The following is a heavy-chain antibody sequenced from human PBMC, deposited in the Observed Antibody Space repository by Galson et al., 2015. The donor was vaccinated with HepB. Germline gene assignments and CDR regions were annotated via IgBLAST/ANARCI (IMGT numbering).Heavy chain of an antibody. V-gene: IGHV4-34*01. CDR2: INHSGST. J-gene: IGHJ1*01. CDR1: GGSFSGYY. CDR3: ARARKSSSWLDLQH. Sequence: ETLSLTCTVYGGSFSGYYWSWIRQPPGKGLEWIGEINHSGSTNYNPSLKSRVTISVDTSKNQFSLNLSSVTAADTAVYYCARARKSSSWLDLQHWGQGTLVTVSS. D-gene: IGHD6-13*01.